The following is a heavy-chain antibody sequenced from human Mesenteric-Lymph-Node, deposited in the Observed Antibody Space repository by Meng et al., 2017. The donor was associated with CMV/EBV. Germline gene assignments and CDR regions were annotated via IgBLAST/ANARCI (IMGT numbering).Heavy chain of an antibody. V-gene: IGHV3-23*01. J-gene: IGHJ4*02. CDR2: ISGSGGIT. CDR3: AREDIAQTSSFDY. D-gene: IGHD2-15*01. Sequence: GESLKISCAASGFTFSSYAMTWVRQAPGKGLEWVSGISGSGGITYYADSVKGRFTISRDNSKSTLYLQMNSLRPEDTAVYYCAREDIAQTSSFDYWGQGTLVTVSS. CDR1: GFTFSSYA.